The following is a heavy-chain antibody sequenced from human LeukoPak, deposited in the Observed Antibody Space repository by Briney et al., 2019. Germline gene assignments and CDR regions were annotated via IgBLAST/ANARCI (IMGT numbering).Heavy chain of an antibody. CDR3: VRDLMGSGSTTAYLHH. J-gene: IGHJ1*01. D-gene: IGHD1-1*01. CDR1: GFTFSDYS. CDR2: ISRSSRHV. Sequence: PGGSLRLSCAASGFTFSDYSMTWVRQAPGKVLEWVSSISRSSRHVYYAGSVKGRFTISRDNAKTSLYLQMNSLRAEDMAVYFCVRDLMGSGSTTAYLHHWGQGTLVTVSS. V-gene: IGHV3-21*01.